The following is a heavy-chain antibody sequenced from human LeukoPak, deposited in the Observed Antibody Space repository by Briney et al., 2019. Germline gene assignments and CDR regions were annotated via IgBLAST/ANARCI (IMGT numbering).Heavy chain of an antibody. V-gene: IGHV3-64*01. CDR3: ARDEGDTAMVPGDY. J-gene: IGHJ4*02. Sequence: GGSLRLSCAASGFTFSSYAMHWVRQAPGKGLEYVSAISSNGGSTYYVNSVKGRFTISRDNSKNTLYLQMGSLRAEDMAVYYCARDEGDTAMVPGDYWGQGTLVTVSS. D-gene: IGHD5-18*01. CDR2: ISSNGGST. CDR1: GFTFSSYA.